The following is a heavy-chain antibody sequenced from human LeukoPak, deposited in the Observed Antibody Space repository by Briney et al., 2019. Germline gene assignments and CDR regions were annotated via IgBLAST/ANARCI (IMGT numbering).Heavy chain of an antibody. CDR3: ARDLRGYSYGYHDY. CDR2: ISYDGSNK. V-gene: IGHV3-30*03. D-gene: IGHD5-18*01. CDR1: GFIFSSHG. Sequence: GRSLRLSCAASGFIFSSHGMHWVRQAPGKGLEWVAVISYDGSNKYYADSVKGRFTISRDNSKNTLYLQMNSLRAEDTAVYYCARDLRGYSYGYHDYWGQGTLVTVSS. J-gene: IGHJ4*02.